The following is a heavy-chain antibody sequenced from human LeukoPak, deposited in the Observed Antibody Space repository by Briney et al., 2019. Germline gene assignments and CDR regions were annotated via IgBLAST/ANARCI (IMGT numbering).Heavy chain of an antibody. Sequence: ASVKVSCKASGYTFTSYYMHWVRQAPGQGLEWMGIINPSGGSTSYAQKFQGRVTMTRDTSTSTVYMELSSLRSEDTAVYYCARVPYESTVTTGWFDPWGQGTLVTVSS. CDR1: GYTFTSYY. J-gene: IGHJ5*02. V-gene: IGHV1-46*01. CDR2: INPSGGST. D-gene: IGHD4-17*01. CDR3: ARVPYESTVTTGWFDP.